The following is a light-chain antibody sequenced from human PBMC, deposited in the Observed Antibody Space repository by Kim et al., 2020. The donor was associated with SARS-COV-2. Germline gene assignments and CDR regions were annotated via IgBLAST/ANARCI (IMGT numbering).Light chain of an antibody. J-gene: IGLJ2*01. Sequence: APGKTTSITCGGNNIGSKRVHWYQQKPGQAPVLVISYDSDRPSGIPDRFSGSNSGNTATLTVSRVEAGDEADYYCQVWDSGSDQGVFGGGTQLTVL. CDR3: QVWDSGSDQGV. CDR1: NIGSKR. CDR2: YDS. V-gene: IGLV3-21*04.